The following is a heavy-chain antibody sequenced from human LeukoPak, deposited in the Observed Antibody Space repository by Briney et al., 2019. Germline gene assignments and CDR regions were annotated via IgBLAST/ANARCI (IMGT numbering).Heavy chain of an antibody. V-gene: IGHV4-61*01. J-gene: IGHJ4*02. D-gene: IGHD3-16*01. CDR1: GYSISSGYY. Sequence: SETLSLTCTVSGYSISSGYYWGWIRQPPGKGLEWIGYIHFSGSTEYNPSLKSRVTISVDTSKNQFYLKLSPVTAADTAVYYCARAFWGSGIDYWGQGTLVTVSS. CDR3: ARAFWGSGIDY. CDR2: IHFSGST.